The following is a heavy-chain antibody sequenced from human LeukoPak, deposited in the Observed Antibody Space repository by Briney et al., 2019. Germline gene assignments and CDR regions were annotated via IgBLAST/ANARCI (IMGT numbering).Heavy chain of an antibody. Sequence: GGSLRLSCAASGFTFSSYSMNWVRQAPGKGLEWVSSISSSSSYIYYADSVKGRFTISRDNAKNSLYLQMNSLRAEDTAVYYCARESSTAINHDYWGQGTLVTVSS. CDR2: ISSSSSYI. CDR3: ARESSTAINHDY. D-gene: IGHD5-18*01. CDR1: GFTFSSYS. V-gene: IGHV3-21*04. J-gene: IGHJ4*02.